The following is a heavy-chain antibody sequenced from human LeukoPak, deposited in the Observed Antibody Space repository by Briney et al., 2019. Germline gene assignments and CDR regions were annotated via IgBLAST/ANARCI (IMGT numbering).Heavy chain of an antibody. CDR3: ARGTSNWSTRFPS. CDR2: INPDSGDS. Sequence: ASVKVSCMASGYTFTNFYTLWVRQAPGQGLEWMGWINPDSGDSNSTQHFQGRVTMTRDTSIITAYMELSGLRSDDTAVYYCARGTSNWSTRFPSWGQGTLVTVSS. V-gene: IGHV1-2*02. D-gene: IGHD6-13*01. CDR1: GYTFTNFY. J-gene: IGHJ5*02.